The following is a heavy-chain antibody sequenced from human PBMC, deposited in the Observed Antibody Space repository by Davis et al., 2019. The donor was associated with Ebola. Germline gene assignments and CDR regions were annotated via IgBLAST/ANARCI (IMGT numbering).Heavy chain of an antibody. CDR3: AKETNEYSSSSNDF. V-gene: IGHV3-30*18. CDR2: VSFDGSVT. Sequence: GESLKISCAASGFTFSHFGMHWVRQAPGKGLEWVAVVSFDGSVTHYGDSLRGRFAVSRDNFRNTVFLQMSSLRNEDTGVYYCAKETNEYSSSSNDFWGQGIRVTVSS. CDR1: GFTFSHFG. J-gene: IGHJ4*02. D-gene: IGHD6-6*01.